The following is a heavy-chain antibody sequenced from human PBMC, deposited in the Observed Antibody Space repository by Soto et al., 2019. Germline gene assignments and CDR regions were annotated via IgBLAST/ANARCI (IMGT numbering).Heavy chain of an antibody. CDR2: VFYRGSP. D-gene: IGHD4-17*01. CDR1: RGSISSSSYY. Sequence: PSETVSLTCTVSRGSISSSSYYWGWIRQPRRKGPEWIGCVFYRGSPYYSPSLKSRDTISVGTSKIQFSLKLSSVSDADTAVYYCARRRHDDGGYCYGMDVWGQGTTVTVSS. V-gene: IGHV4-39*01. CDR3: ARRRHDDGGYCYGMDV. J-gene: IGHJ6*02.